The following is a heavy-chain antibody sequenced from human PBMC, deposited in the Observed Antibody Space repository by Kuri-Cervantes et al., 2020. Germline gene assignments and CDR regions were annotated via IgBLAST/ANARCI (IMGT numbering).Heavy chain of an antibody. J-gene: IGHJ4*02. CDR3: VGVGGFPLGAFDV. D-gene: IGHD3-16*01. CDR1: GFTFSDYY. CDR2: ISYSGST. Sequence: ESLKISCAASGFTFSDYYMSWIRQAPGKGLEWIGYISYSGSTNYNPSLKSRVTVLVDTSKNQFSLKLTSVTAADTAVYYCVGVGGFPLGAFDVWGQGTLVTVSS. V-gene: IGHV4-59*01.